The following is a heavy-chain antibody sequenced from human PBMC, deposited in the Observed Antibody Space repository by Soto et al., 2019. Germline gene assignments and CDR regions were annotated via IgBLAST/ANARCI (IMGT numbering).Heavy chain of an antibody. CDR1: GGSISSSSYY. V-gene: IGHV4-39*01. D-gene: IGHD1-1*01. Sequence: QLQLQESGPGLVKPSETLSLTCTVSGGSISSSSYYWGWIRQPPGKGLEWIGSIYYSGSTYYNPSLKSRVTIPVDTSKNQFSLKLSSVTAADTAVYYCAKTYLNGYYYYGMDVWGQGTTVTVSS. J-gene: IGHJ6*02. CDR3: AKTYLNGYYYYGMDV. CDR2: IYYSGST.